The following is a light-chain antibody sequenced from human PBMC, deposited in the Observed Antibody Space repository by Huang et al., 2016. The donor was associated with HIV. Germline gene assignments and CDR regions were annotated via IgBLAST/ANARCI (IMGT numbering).Light chain of an antibody. CDR3: QQYKSYST. CDR2: KAS. Sequence: DIQMTQSPSTLAASVGDRITITCRASQSISSWLAWYQQKPGKAPKLLIYKASSLQSGVPSRFSGSGSGTEFNLTISSQQPDDFATYYCQQYKSYSTFGQGTKLEIK. J-gene: IGKJ2*01. V-gene: IGKV1-5*03. CDR1: QSISSW.